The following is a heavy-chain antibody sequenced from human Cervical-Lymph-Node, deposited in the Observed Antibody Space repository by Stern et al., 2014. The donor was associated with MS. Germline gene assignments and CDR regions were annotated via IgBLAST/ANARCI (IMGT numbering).Heavy chain of an antibody. V-gene: IGHV1-2*02. CDR1: GYTFRGYY. Sequence: QVQLVQSGAEVTKPGASLKVSCRASGYTFRGYYLHWVRQAPGQGLEWMGWIHPNSGDTNYAQKFLDRVTMTGDTSISAAYMELSRLTSDDTAVYYCGRVGYSSRTVDFWGQGTLVTVSS. J-gene: IGHJ4*02. D-gene: IGHD6-19*01. CDR3: GRVGYSSRTVDF. CDR2: IHPNSGDT.